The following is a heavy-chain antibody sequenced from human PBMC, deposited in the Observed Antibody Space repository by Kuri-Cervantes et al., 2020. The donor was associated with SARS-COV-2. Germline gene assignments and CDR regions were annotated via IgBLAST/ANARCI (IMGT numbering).Heavy chain of an antibody. Sequence: ETLSLTCAASGFTFSSYSMNWVRQAPGKGLEWVSYISSSSSTIYYADSVKGRFTISRDNSKNTLYLQMNSLRAEDTAVYYCALSSGYYYPNAGFDYWGQGTLVTVSS. D-gene: IGHD3-22*01. V-gene: IGHV3-48*01. CDR1: GFTFSSYS. CDR3: ALSSGYYYPNAGFDY. CDR2: ISSSSSTI. J-gene: IGHJ4*02.